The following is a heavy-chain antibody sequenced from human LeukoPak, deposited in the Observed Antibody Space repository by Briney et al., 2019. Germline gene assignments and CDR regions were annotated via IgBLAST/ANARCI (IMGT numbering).Heavy chain of an antibody. CDR3: ARVLSGSNFDC. D-gene: IGHD3-22*01. Sequence: SGTLSLTCGVSGGSIRSSDWWTWVRQPPGKGLEWIGEIFHSGSTNYNPSLKSRVTISVDQPKNQFSLNLNSVTAADTAVYYCARVLSGSNFDCWGQGTLVTVSS. CDR1: GGSIRSSDW. J-gene: IGHJ4*02. CDR2: IFHSGST. V-gene: IGHV4-4*02.